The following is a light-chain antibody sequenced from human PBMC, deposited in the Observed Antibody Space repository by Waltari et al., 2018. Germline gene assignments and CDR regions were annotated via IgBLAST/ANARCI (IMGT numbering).Light chain of an antibody. CDR3: SSYTSSSPVV. CDR2: DVS. J-gene: IGLJ2*01. Sequence: QSALTQPASVSGSPGQSITISCPGTSSDVGGYNYVPWYQQHPGKAPKLMIYDVSNRPSGVSNRFSGSKSGNTASLTISGLQAEDEADYYCSSYTSSSPVVFGGGTKLTVL. V-gene: IGLV2-14*03. CDR1: SSDVGGYNY.